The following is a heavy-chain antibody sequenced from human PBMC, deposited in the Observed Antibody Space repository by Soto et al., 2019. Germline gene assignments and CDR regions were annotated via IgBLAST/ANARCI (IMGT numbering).Heavy chain of an antibody. Sequence: QVQLVESGGGVVQPGRSLRLSCAASGFTFSSYAMHWVRQAPGNGLEWVAVIWCDGSNKNYADSVKGRFTISRDNSKNTLYLQMNSLRTEDTAVYYCAKARHGSGTYSYFDYWGQGILVTVSS. D-gene: IGHD3-10*01. CDR1: GFTFSSYA. J-gene: IGHJ4*02. CDR3: AKARHGSGTYSYFDY. CDR2: IWCDGSNK. V-gene: IGHV3-30*18.